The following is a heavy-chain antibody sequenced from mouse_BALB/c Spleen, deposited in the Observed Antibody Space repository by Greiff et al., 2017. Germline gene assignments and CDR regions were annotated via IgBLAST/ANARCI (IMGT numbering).Heavy chain of an antibody. CDR2: ISSGGSYT. D-gene: IGHD1-1*01. Sequence: DVKLVESAGDLVKPGGSLKLSCAASGFTFSSYGMSWVRQTPDKRLEWVATISSGGSYTYYPDSVKGRFTISRDNAKNTLYLQMSSLKSEDTAMYYCARTGVLSNYFDYWGQGTTLTVSS. CDR1: GFTFSSYG. J-gene: IGHJ2*01. CDR3: ARTGVLSNYFDY. V-gene: IGHV5-6*02.